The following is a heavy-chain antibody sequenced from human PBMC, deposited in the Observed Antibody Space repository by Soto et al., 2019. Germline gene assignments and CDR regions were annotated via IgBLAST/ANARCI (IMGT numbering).Heavy chain of an antibody. CDR1: GPTFSSFG. CDR2: ITSSSDAR. Sequence: GGSLTLSCAASGPTFSSFGMNWVRHAAGKGLEWVSYITSSSDARYYADSVKGRFTISRDNAKNSLYLQMSSLRDEDTAVYYCARGGYSVVVPGATDYWGQGTLVTVSS. J-gene: IGHJ4*02. CDR3: ARGGYSVVVPGATDY. V-gene: IGHV3-48*02. D-gene: IGHD2-2*01.